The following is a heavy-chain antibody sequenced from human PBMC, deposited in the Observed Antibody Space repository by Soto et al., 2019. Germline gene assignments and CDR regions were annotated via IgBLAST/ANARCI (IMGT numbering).Heavy chain of an antibody. V-gene: IGHV1-3*01. CDR2: INAGNGNT. CDR1: GYTFTIYA. J-gene: IGHJ4*02. D-gene: IGHD3-10*01. CDR3: ARDQSTRVRGVIIDDF. Sequence: SVKGSCKASGYTFTIYAMHWVRQATGQMLEWMGWINAGNGNTKYSQKFQGRVTITRDTSASTAYMELSSLRSEDTAVYYCARDQSTRVRGVIIDDFWGQGTLVTVSS.